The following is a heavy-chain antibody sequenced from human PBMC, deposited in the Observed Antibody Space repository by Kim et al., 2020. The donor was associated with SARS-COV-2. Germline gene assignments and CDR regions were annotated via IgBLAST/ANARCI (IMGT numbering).Heavy chain of an antibody. J-gene: IGHJ3*01. V-gene: IGHV1-46*01. Sequence: ASVKVSCKASGYTFTTYYVHWVRQAPGLGLEWMGIINPRGGKTDYAKNFRGRVSMTSDTSTSTVYMELSSLRYEDTAVYYCARGSIVVVTAANVGSHGDDFHFWGQGTLVTVST. CDR2: INPRGGKT. CDR3: ARGSIVVVTAANVGSHGDDFHF. D-gene: IGHD2-15*01. CDR1: GYTFTTYY.